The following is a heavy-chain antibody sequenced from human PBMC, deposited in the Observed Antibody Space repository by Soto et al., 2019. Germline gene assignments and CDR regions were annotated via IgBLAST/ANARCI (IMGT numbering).Heavy chain of an antibody. CDR1: GYTFTSYG. D-gene: IGHD6-13*01. J-gene: IGHJ3*02. CDR2: ISAYNGNT. V-gene: IGHV1-18*01. CDR3: ARGIAAAGSPDDAFDI. Sequence: ASVKVSCKASGYTFTSYGISWVRQAPGQGLEWMGWISAYNGNTNYAQKLQGRVTMTTDTSTSTAYMELRSLRSDDTAVYYCARGIAAAGSPDDAFDIWGQGTMVTVS.